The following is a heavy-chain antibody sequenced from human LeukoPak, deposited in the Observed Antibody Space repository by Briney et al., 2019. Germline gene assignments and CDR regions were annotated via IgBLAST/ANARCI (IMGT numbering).Heavy chain of an antibody. CDR1: GGSISSYY. CDR3: AIASCYCSSTSCYLNWFDP. Sequence: SETLSLTCTASGGSISSYYWSWIRQPPGKGLEWIGYIYYSGSTNYNPSLKSRVTISVDTSKNQISLTLSSVTAADTAVSYCAIASCYCSSTSCYLNWFDPWGQGTLVTVSS. CDR2: IYYSGST. V-gene: IGHV4-59*08. D-gene: IGHD2-2*01. J-gene: IGHJ5*02.